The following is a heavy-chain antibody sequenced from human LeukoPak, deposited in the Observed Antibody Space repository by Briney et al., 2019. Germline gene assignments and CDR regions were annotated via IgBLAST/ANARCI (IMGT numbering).Heavy chain of an antibody. J-gene: IGHJ5*02. Sequence: PCRSLRLSCAASGFPFSSYAMSWVRQPPGKGLEWVAAMSNGNTYYGDSVAGRFSISRDESKNMVYLQMFSLRDDDTALYYCVREAGYCAGVCLKSSWLDPWGQGTLVPVSS. D-gene: IGHD2-8*02. CDR3: VREAGYCAGVCLKSSWLDP. CDR2: MSNGNT. CDR1: GFPFSSYA. V-gene: IGHV3-23*01.